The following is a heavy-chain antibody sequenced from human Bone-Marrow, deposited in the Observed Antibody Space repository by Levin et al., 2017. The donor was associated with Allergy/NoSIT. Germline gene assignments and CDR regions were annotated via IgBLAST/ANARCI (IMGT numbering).Heavy chain of an antibody. V-gene: IGHV4-31*02. CDR1: GASINSADYY. Sequence: SQTLSLTCTVSGASINSADYYWTWIRQHPGKGLEWIGYIYYSGSTYYNPSLKSRVTMSIDTSKNQFSLKLNSVTAADTAVFYCAREDNSSKGWFDPWGQGTLVTVSS. D-gene: IGHD6-13*01. CDR2: IYYSGST. CDR3: AREDNSSKGWFDP. J-gene: IGHJ5*02.